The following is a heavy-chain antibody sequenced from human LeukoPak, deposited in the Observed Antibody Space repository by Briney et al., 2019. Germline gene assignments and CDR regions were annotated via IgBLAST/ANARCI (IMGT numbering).Heavy chain of an antibody. V-gene: IGHV3-23*01. Sequence: GGSLTLSCTASGFTFSNYAVSWVRQAPGKGLEWVSGISGSSDTKYYADAVKGRFTISRDNARNSLYLQINSLRAEDTAVYYCARDPRSYSGSYYYFDYWGQGTLVTVSS. CDR3: ARDPRSYSGSYYYFDY. D-gene: IGHD1-26*01. CDR2: ISGSSDTK. J-gene: IGHJ4*02. CDR1: GFTFSNYA.